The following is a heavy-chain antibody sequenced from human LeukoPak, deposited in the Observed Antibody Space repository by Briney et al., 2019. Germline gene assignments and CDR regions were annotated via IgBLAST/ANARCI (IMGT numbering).Heavy chain of an antibody. CDR1: GFTFSGSP. V-gene: IGHV3-73*01. Sequence: GGSLRLSCAASGFTFSGSPMHWVRQASGKGLEWVGRIRTKADSYATAYAASVKGRFSISRDDLENMAYLQMNSLKTEDTAVYYCTRQKVGTATFDYWGQGALVTVSS. D-gene: IGHD2-21*02. J-gene: IGHJ4*02. CDR2: IRTKADSYAT. CDR3: TRQKVGTATFDY.